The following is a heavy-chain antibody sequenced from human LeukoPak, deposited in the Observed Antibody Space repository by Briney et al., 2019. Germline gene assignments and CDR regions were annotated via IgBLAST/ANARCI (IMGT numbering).Heavy chain of an antibody. V-gene: IGHV1-18*01. D-gene: IGHD3-9*01. CDR3: ARDSAYDILTGYYYWFDP. CDR1: GYTFTSYG. Sequence: ASVKVSCKASGYTFTSYGISWVRQAPGQGLEWMGWISAYNGNTNYAQKLQGRVTMNTDTSTRTAYMELRSLRSDDTAVYYCARDSAYDILTGYYYWFDPWGQGTLVTVSS. J-gene: IGHJ5*02. CDR2: ISAYNGNT.